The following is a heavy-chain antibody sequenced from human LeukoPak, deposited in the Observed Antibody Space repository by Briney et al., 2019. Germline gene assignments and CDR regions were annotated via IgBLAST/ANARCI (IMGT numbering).Heavy chain of an antibody. CDR2: INHSGST. CDR1: GGSFSGYY. Sequence: SETLSLTCAVYGGSFSGYYWSWIRQPPGKGLEWIGEINHSGSTNYNPSLKSRVTISVDTSKNQFSLKLSSVTAADTAVYYCARALYYYDSSGPNGLVYFDYWGQGNLVTVSA. CDR3: ARALYYYDSSGPNGLVYFDY. V-gene: IGHV4-34*01. J-gene: IGHJ4*02. D-gene: IGHD3-22*01.